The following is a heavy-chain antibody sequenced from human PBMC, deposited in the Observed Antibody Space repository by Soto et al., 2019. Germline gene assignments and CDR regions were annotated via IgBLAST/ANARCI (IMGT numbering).Heavy chain of an antibody. CDR3: ARDARDGYNRKYYFDY. D-gene: IGHD5-12*01. CDR2: ISSSSSYI. CDR1: GFTFSSYS. Sequence: GGSLRLSCAASGFTFSSYSMNWVRQAPGKGLEWVSSISSSSSYIYYADSVKGRFTISRDNAKNSLYLQMNSLRAEDTAVYYCARDARDGYNRKYYFDYWGQGTLVTVST. V-gene: IGHV3-21*01. J-gene: IGHJ4*02.